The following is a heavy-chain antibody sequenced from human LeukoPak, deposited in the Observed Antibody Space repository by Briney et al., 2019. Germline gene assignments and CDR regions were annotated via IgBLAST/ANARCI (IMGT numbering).Heavy chain of an antibody. Sequence: GESLKISCKGSGYSFTSYWIGWVRQMPGKGLEWMGIIYPGDSDTRYSPSFQGQVTISADKSISTAYLQWGSLKASDTAMYYCARSGCSSTSCYYNWFDPWGQGTLVTVSS. D-gene: IGHD2-2*01. CDR1: GYSFTSYW. V-gene: IGHV5-51*01. CDR3: ARSGCSSTSCYYNWFDP. J-gene: IGHJ5*02. CDR2: IYPGDSDT.